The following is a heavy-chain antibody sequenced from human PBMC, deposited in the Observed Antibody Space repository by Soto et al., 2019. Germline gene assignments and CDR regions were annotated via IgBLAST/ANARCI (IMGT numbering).Heavy chain of an antibody. Sequence: GGSLRLSCAASGFTFSSYGMHWVRQAPGKGLEWVAVISYDGSNKYYADSVKGRFTISRDNSKNTLYLQMNSLRAEDTAVYYCAKDLGWELHEKFFDYWGQGTLVTVSS. D-gene: IGHD1-26*01. CDR2: ISYDGSNK. CDR1: GFTFSSYG. V-gene: IGHV3-30*18. CDR3: AKDLGWELHEKFFDY. J-gene: IGHJ4*02.